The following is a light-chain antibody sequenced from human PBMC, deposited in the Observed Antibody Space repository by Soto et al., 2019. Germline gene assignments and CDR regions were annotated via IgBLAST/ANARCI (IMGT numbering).Light chain of an antibody. CDR2: GAS. CDR3: QQYGRSPLVT. J-gene: IGKJ5*01. V-gene: IGKV3-20*01. CDR1: QSVSSSY. Sequence: EIVLTQSPGTLSLSPGERATFSCRASQSVSSSYLAWYQQKPGQAPRLLIYGASSRATGIPDRFSGSGSGTDFTLTISRLEPEDFAMYYCQQYGRSPLVTFGHGTRLEIK.